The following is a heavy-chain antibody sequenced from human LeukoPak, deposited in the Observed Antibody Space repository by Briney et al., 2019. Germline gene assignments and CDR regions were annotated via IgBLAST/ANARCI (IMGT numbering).Heavy chain of an antibody. CDR2: ISSSSSYI. CDR3: ARDGYAAGAYFDY. D-gene: IGHD6-13*01. V-gene: IGHV3-21*01. Sequence: GGSLRLSCAASGFTFSSYGMHWVRQAPGKGLEWVSSISSSSSYIYYADSVKGRFTISRDNAKNSLYLQMNSLRAEDTAVYYCARDGYAAGAYFDYWGQGTLVTVSS. J-gene: IGHJ4*02. CDR1: GFTFSSYG.